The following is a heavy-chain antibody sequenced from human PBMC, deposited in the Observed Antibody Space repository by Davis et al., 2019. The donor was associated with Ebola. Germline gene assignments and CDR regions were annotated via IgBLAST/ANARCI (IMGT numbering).Heavy chain of an antibody. CDR1: GGSFSGYY. D-gene: IGHD6-13*01. V-gene: IGHV4-34*01. CDR3: ARHGAAAAPFWY. J-gene: IGHJ4*02. CDR2: INHSGST. Sequence: QTLSLTCAVYGGSFSGYYWNWIRQSPGKGLEWIGDINHSGSTRYNPSLKSRVTISTDTSKNQISLKLSSVTAADTAVYYCARHGAAAAPFWYWGQGTLVTVSS.